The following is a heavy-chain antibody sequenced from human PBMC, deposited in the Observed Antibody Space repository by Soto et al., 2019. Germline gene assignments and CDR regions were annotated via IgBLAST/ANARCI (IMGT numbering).Heavy chain of an antibody. D-gene: IGHD2-21*01. J-gene: IGHJ5*02. CDR3: ARLGIATNNYKWFDP. CDR1: GAALNSGNYY. Sequence: SETLSLTCSVSGAALNSGNYYWSWIRQVPGKGLEWIGHIYVTGAVDYNPSLRDRITISQDTSERQFSLNLRLVTAADTAVYYCARLGIATNNYKWFDPWGQGTLVTVSS. V-gene: IGHV4-31*03. CDR2: IYVTGAV.